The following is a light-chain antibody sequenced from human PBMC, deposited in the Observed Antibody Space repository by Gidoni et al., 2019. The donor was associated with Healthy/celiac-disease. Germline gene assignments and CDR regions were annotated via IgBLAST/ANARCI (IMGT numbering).Light chain of an antibody. CDR1: QTINSY. J-gene: IGKJ2*01. Sequence: DIQMTQSPSSLSASVGDRVTITCRASQTINSYLNWYQQKPGKAPMLLIYAASSLQSGVPSRFTGSGSGTDFTLTISSLQPEDFATYYCQQSYSTLYTFGQGTKLEIK. CDR2: AAS. CDR3: QQSYSTLYT. V-gene: IGKV1-39*01.